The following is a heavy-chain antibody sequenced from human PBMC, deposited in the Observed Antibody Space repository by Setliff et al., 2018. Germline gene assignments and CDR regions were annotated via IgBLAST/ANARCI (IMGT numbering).Heavy chain of an antibody. D-gene: IGHD1-1*01. J-gene: IGHJ6*03. CDR3: AREGVETRSSTDYRYYMDV. V-gene: IGHV1-69*13. CDR2: TIPIFGTT. Sequence: AASVKVSCKASGGSFSSYGISWVRQATGQGLEWMGGTIPIFGTTNYAQRFQGRVTIIPDESTSTAYMELSSLISEDTDMYYCAREGVETRSSTDYRYYMDVCGKGTTFTVSS. CDR1: GGSFSSYG.